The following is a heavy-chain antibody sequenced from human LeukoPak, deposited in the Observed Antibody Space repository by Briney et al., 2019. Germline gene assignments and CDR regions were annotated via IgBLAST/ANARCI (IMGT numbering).Heavy chain of an antibody. D-gene: IGHD5-12*01. Sequence: PGGSLRLSCAASGLTFSSHWMHWVRQAPGKGLVWVSRMNTDGSSINYADSVKGRCTISRDNAKNTLYLQMNSLRAEDTAVYYCARGGEGYNGPGFNWGQGTLVSVSS. CDR1: GLTFSSHW. CDR3: ARGGEGYNGPGFN. CDR2: MNTDGSSI. J-gene: IGHJ4*02. V-gene: IGHV3-74*01.